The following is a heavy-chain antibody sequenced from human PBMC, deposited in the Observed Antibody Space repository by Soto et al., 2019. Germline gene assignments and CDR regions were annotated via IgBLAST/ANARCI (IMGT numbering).Heavy chain of an antibody. CDR2: ISGSGGST. Sequence: GGSLRLSCAASGFTFSSYAMSWVRQAPGKGLEWVSAISGSGGSTYYADSVKGRFTISRDNSKNTLYLQMNSLRAEDTAVYYCAKVWTEQGYCTSTSCLYYLDYWGQGTRDTVS. CDR1: GFTFSSYA. CDR3: AKVWTEQGYCTSTSCLYYLDY. V-gene: IGHV3-23*01. J-gene: IGHJ4*02. D-gene: IGHD2-2*01.